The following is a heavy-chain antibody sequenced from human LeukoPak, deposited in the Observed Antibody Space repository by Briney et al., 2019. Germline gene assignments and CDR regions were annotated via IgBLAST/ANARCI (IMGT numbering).Heavy chain of an antibody. CDR2: ISISGSTI. J-gene: IGHJ3*01. D-gene: IGHD3-22*01. Sequence: GGSLRLSCVASGFIVSDFEMNWVRQRPGKGLEWVSYISISGSTIYYADSVNGRFTISRDTAKNSLFLQMNSLRAEDTAVYYCRRGGSSGYYYNAFDLWGQGTRVTVSS. V-gene: IGHV3-48*03. CDR3: RRGGSSGYYYNAFDL. CDR1: GFIVSDFE.